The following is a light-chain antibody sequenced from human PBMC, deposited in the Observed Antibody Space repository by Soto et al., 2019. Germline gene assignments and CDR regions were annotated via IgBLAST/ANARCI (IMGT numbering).Light chain of an antibody. J-gene: IGKJ2*01. Sequence: EIVMTQSPATLSVSPGERATLSCRASQSVSSNLGWYQQKPGQAPRLLIYGASTRATGIPAMFSGSGSGTEFTLTISSLQSEDFAVYYCQQYNNWPHTFGQGTKLVIK. CDR2: GAS. CDR1: QSVSSN. CDR3: QQYNNWPHT. V-gene: IGKV3-15*01.